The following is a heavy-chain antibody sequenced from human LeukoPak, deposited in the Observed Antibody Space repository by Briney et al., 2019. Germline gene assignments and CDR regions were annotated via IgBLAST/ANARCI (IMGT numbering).Heavy chain of an antibody. CDR2: ISYDGSNK. Sequence: GGSLRLSCAASGFTFSSYGMHWVRQAPGKGLEWVAVISYDGSNKYYADSVKGRFTISRDNSKNTLYLQMNSLRAEDTAVYYCAKHRIFGELINWGQGTLVTVSS. J-gene: IGHJ4*02. D-gene: IGHD3-10*01. V-gene: IGHV3-30*18. CDR1: GFTFSSYG. CDR3: AKHRIFGELIN.